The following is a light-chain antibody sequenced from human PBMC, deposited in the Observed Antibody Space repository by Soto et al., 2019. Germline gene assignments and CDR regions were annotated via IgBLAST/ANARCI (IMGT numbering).Light chain of an antibody. CDR2: GAS. Sequence: EIVLTQSPGTLSLSPGERATLSCRASQSVSSSYLAWYQQKPGQAPRLLIYGASSRATGIPDSFSGSGSGTDFTLTISRLEAEDLAVYYCHQYSSSPVYTFGQGTKLEIK. J-gene: IGKJ2*01. CDR3: HQYSSSPVYT. CDR1: QSVSSSY. V-gene: IGKV3-20*01.